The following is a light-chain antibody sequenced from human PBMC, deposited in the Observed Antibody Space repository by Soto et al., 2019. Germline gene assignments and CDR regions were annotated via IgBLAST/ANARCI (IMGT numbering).Light chain of an antibody. V-gene: IGKV3-15*01. CDR1: QSVTGN. Sequence: EIVMTQSPATLSVSPGERATLSCRASQSVTGNLAWYQQKPGQAPRLLIYAASTRATGIPARFSGSGSGTEFTLTIISLQSEDSEVYYFQHYNNWPAFTFGPGTKVEI. J-gene: IGKJ3*01. CDR2: AAS. CDR3: QHYNNWPAFT.